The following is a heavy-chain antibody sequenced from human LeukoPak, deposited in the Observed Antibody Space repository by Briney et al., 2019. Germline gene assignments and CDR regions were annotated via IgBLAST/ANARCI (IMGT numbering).Heavy chain of an antibody. D-gene: IGHD3-22*01. J-gene: IGHJ4*02. CDR3: AKDTKLGFRDYYDSSGYYFDY. V-gene: IGHV3-30*02. Sequence: GGSLRLSCAASGFTFSSYGMHWVRQAPGKGLEWVAFIRYDGSNKYYADSVKGRFTISRDNSKNTLYLQMNSLRAEDTAVYYCAKDTKLGFRDYYDSSGYYFDYWGQGTLVTVSS. CDR1: GFTFSSYG. CDR2: IRYDGSNK.